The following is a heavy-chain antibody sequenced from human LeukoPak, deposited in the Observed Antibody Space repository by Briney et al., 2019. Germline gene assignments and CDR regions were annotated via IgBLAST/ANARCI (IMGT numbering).Heavy chain of an antibody. V-gene: IGHV1-58*02. D-gene: IGHD5-12*01. CDR2: IVVGSGNT. CDR3: AAVIQYSGYDSDFDY. CDR1: GFTFTSSA. J-gene: IGHJ4*02. Sequence: GASVKVSCKASGFTFTSSAMQWVRQARGQRLAWIGWIVVGSGNTNYAQKFQERVTITRDMSTSTAYMELSSLRSEDTAVYYCAAVIQYSGYDSDFDYWGQGTLVTVSS.